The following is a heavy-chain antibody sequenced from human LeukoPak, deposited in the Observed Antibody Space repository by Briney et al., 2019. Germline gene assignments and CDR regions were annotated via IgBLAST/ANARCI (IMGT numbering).Heavy chain of an antibody. V-gene: IGHV3-23*01. J-gene: IGHJ3*02. CDR3: AKDIRGGYYDFWSGLDAFDI. CDR1: GFTFDDYA. CDR2: ISGSGGST. D-gene: IGHD3-3*01. Sequence: GGSLRLSCAASGFTFDDYAMHWVRQAPGKGLEWVSAISGSGGSTYYADSVKGRFTISRDNSKNALYLQMNSLRAEDTAVYYCAKDIRGGYYDFWSGLDAFDIWGQGTMVTVSS.